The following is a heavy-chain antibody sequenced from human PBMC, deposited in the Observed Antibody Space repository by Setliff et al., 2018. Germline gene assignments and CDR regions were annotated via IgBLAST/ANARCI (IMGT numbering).Heavy chain of an antibody. D-gene: IGHD3-3*01. J-gene: IGHJ6*03. V-gene: IGHV4-39*07. CDR3: ARMSGFQYIDV. CDR2: INYSGIT. Sequence: PSETLSLTCSVSGDSISSSSYYWGWIRQPPGKGLEWIGSINYSGITYYSPSLKSRVIVSVDTSKNQFSLNLSSVTAADTAVYYCARMSGFQYIDVWDKGTTVTVSS. CDR1: GDSISSSSYY.